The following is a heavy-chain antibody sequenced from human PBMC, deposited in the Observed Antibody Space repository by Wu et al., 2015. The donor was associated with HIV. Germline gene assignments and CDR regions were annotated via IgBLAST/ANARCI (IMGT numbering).Heavy chain of an antibody. V-gene: IGHV1-2*02. J-gene: IGHJ1*01. D-gene: IGHD4-17*01. CDR2: VTPRGGK. Sequence: QMQLVQSGAEVKKPGASVKVSCRASGHSFSDSYMHWVRQTPGQGLEWMGWVTPRGGKNYAQKFQGRVTMTRDTMELSRLTSDDTAVYYCARDAPYGRRNLWGPGTLVTVSS. CDR3: ARDAPYGRRNL. CDR1: GHSFSDSY.